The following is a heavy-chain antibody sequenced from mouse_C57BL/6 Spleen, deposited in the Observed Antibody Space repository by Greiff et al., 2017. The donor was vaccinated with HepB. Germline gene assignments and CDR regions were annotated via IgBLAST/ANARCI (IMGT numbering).Heavy chain of an antibody. CDR3: RRGRYYYDSRGYFDV. J-gene: IGHJ1*03. Sequence: QVQLQQSGAELVRPGASVTLSCKASGYTFTDYEMHWVKQTPVHGLEWIGAIDPETGGTAYNQKFKGKAILTADKSSSTAHMELRSLTSEDSAVYYCRRGRYYYDSRGYFDVCGTGTTGTVSS. CDR1: GYTFTDYE. V-gene: IGHV1-15*01. CDR2: IDPETGGT. D-gene: IGHD1-1*01.